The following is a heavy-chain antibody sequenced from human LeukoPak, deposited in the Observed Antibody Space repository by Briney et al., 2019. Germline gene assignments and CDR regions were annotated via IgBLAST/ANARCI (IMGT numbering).Heavy chain of an antibody. Sequence: ASVKVSCKASGYTFTSYAMNWMRQAPGQGLEWMGWINTNTGNPTYAQGFTGRFVFSLDTSVSTAYLQISSLKAEDTAVYYCARELPGIAVAGLYYYGMDVWGQRTTVTVSS. CDR3: ARELPGIAVAGLYYYGMDV. D-gene: IGHD6-19*01. V-gene: IGHV7-4-1*02. J-gene: IGHJ6*02. CDR1: GYTFTSYA. CDR2: INTNTGNP.